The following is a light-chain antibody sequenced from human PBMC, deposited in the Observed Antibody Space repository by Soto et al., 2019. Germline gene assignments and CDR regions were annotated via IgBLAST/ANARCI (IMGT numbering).Light chain of an antibody. CDR3: HAYDNSLRGWV. CDR1: SSNFGAGHD. J-gene: IGLJ3*02. Sequence: QSVLTQPPSVSGAPGQTVTISCTGSSSNFGAGHDVNWYQQLPGSAPKLVIYSDFKRPSGVPARFSGSRSGTSASLAITWLQPEDEASYYCHAYDNSLRGWVFGGGTKLTVL. CDR2: SDF. V-gene: IGLV1-40*01.